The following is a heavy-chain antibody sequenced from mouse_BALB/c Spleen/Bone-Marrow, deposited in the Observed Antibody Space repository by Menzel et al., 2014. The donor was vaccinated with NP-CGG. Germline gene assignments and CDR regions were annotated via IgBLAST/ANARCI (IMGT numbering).Heavy chain of an antibody. CDR1: GFTFSSYG. CDR3: ARSEGGRRGLFDY. V-gene: IGHV5-6*01. J-gene: IGHJ2*01. CDR2: ISSGGSYT. Sequence: EVQLQESGGDLVKPGGSLKLSCAVSGFTFSSYGMSWVRQTPDKRLEWVATISSGGSYTYYPDSVKGRFTISRDNAKNTLYLQMSSLKSEDTAMYYCARSEGGRRGLFDYWGQGTTLTVSS.